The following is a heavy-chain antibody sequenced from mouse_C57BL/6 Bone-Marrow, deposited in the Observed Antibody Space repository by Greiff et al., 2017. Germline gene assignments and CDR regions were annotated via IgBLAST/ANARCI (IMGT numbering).Heavy chain of an antibody. Sequence: VQRVESGAELVRPGASVTLSCKASGYTFTDYEMHWVKQTPVHGLEWIGAIAPETGGTAYNQKFKGKAILTADKSSSTAYMELRSLTSEDSAVYYCTREGFAYWGQVTLVTVSA. J-gene: IGHJ3*01. CDR3: TREGFAY. CDR2: IAPETGGT. CDR1: GYTFTDYE. V-gene: IGHV1-15*01.